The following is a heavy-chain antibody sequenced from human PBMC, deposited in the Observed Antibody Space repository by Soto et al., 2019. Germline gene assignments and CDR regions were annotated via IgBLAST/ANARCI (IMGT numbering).Heavy chain of an antibody. D-gene: IGHD3-16*01. V-gene: IGHV4-30-2*01. J-gene: IGHJ4*02. CDR1: GGSISSGGYS. Sequence: SETLSLTCAVSGGSISSGGYSWSWIRQPPGKGLEWIGYIYHSGTTYYNPSLKSRVTISVDTSKNQFSLKLSSVTAADTAVYYCARLEAGGHYFDYWGQGTLVTVSS. CDR2: IYHSGTT. CDR3: ARLEAGGHYFDY.